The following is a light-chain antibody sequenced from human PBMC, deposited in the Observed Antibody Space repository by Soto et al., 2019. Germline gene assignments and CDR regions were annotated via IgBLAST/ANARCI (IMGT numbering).Light chain of an antibody. V-gene: IGKV3D-20*02. CDR2: GAS. CDR1: QTVSSNY. Sequence: IILPQSPATLSLSPGERATLSCRASQTVSSNYLAWCQQRPGQAPRLLIYGASTRAAGIPDRFSGSGSGTDFTLTISRMEPEDFAVYYCQQRSIWATFGQGTRLEIK. J-gene: IGKJ5*01. CDR3: QQRSIWAT.